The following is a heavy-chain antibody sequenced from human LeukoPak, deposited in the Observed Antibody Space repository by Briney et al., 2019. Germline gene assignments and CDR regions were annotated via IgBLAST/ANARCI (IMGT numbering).Heavy chain of an antibody. Sequence: GGSLRLSCEASGFTFSGYEMNWVRQAPGKGLEWISYICGRGITTYYADSVKGRFTISRDNAKNSLYLQMNSLRAEDTAVYYCARVYYGMDVWGQGTTVTVSS. J-gene: IGHJ6*02. V-gene: IGHV3-48*03. CDR2: ICGRGITT. CDR3: ARVYYGMDV. CDR1: GFTFSGYE.